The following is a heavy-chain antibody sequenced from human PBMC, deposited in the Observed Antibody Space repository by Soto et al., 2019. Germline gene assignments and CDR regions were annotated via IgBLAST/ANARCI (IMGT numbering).Heavy chain of an antibody. V-gene: IGHV3-23*01. D-gene: IGHD1-26*01. Sequence: PGGSLRLSCAASGFTFSSYAMSWVRQAPGKGLEWVSTILTSSDSTYYADSVKGRFTISRDNSKNTLYLQMNSLRAEDTAVFYCAKDLGARGVGDTLDYWGQGTVVTVSS. CDR1: GFTFSSYA. CDR2: ILTSSDST. J-gene: IGHJ4*02. CDR3: AKDLGARGVGDTLDY.